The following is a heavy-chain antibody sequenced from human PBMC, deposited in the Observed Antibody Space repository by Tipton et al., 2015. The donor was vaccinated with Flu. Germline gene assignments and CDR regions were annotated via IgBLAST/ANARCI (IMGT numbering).Heavy chain of an antibody. CDR2: IISVFNKA. J-gene: IGHJ3*02. CDR1: GGTFSSFP. D-gene: IGHD5-24*01. V-gene: IGHV1-69*01. Sequence: QLVQSGAEVKKPGSSVKISCKASGGTFSSFPFSWVRQAPGQGLEWMGGIISVFNKADYAQMLQRRVTITADESTSAVYLEVSSLGSEDTAVYFCARGRDGYNLGYPFDMWGQGTKVIVSS. CDR3: ARGRDGYNLGYPFDM.